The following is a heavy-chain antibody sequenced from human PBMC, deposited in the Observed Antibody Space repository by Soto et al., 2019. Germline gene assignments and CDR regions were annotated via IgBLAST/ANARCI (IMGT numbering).Heavy chain of an antibody. V-gene: IGHV1-69*12. Sequence: QLHLVQSGSEVKKPGSSVRVSSKTSGGTLSNYGLSWVRLAPGQGLEWMGGILPVFGTSNYAQKFQDRLTITADESTNTAYMDLTSLTSDDTAVYYCVREPSRYQSYYFDYWGQGTLVTVSS. D-gene: IGHD2-2*01. CDR1: GGTLSNYG. CDR3: VREPSRYQSYYFDY. CDR2: ILPVFGTS. J-gene: IGHJ4*02.